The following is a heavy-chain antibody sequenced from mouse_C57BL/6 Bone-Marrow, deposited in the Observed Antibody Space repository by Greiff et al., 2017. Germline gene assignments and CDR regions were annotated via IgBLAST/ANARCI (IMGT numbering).Heavy chain of an antibody. J-gene: IGHJ2*01. D-gene: IGHD4-1*01. CDR3: APTWDEGGY. Sequence: QVQLQQPGAELVKPGASVKLSCKASGYTFTSYGMHWVKQRPGQGLEWIGKIHPNSGSTNYNEKFKSKATLTVDKSSSTAYMQLSSLTSEDSAVYCCAPTWDEGGYWGQGTTLTVSA. CDR1: GYTFTSYG. V-gene: IGHV1-64*01. CDR2: IHPNSGST.